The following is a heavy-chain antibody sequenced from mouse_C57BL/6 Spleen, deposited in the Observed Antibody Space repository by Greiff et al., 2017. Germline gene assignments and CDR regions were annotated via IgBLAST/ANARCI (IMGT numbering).Heavy chain of an antibody. J-gene: IGHJ2*01. CDR1: GYAFSSSW. V-gene: IGHV1-82*01. D-gene: IGHD1-1*01. CDR2: IYPGDGDT. CDR3: TYYYGSRYYFDY. Sequence: VQLQQSGPELVKPGASVKISCKASGYAFSSSWMNWVKQRPGKGLEWIGRIYPGDGDTNYNGKFKGKATLTADKSSSTAYMQLSSLTSEDSAVYFCTYYYGSRYYFDYWGQGTTLTVSS.